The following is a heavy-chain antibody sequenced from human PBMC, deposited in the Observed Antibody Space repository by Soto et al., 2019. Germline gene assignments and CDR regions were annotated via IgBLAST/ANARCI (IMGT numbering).Heavy chain of an antibody. D-gene: IGHD5-12*01. CDR2: IYPGDSDT. Sequence: GESLKISCKGSGYSFTSYWIGWVRQMPGKGLEWMGIIYPGDSDTRYSPSFQGQVTISADKSISTAYLQWSSLKASDTAMYYCASRYSGYERQNAFDIWGQGTMVTVSS. CDR3: ASRYSGYERQNAFDI. V-gene: IGHV5-51*01. CDR1: GYSFTSYW. J-gene: IGHJ3*02.